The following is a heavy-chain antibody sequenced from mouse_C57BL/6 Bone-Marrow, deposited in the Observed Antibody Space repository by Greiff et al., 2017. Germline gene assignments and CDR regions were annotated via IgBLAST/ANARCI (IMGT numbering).Heavy chain of an antibody. Sequence: EVKVEESGGDLVKPGGSLKLSCAASGFTFSSYGMSWVRQTPDKRLEWVATISSGGSYTYYPDSVKGRFTISRNNARNTLYLQMSSLKSVNTAIYYIARRETTVVATDYWGQGTTLTVSS. CDR1: GFTFSSYG. J-gene: IGHJ2*01. D-gene: IGHD1-1*01. V-gene: IGHV5-6*02. CDR3: ARRETTVVATDY. CDR2: ISSGGSYT.